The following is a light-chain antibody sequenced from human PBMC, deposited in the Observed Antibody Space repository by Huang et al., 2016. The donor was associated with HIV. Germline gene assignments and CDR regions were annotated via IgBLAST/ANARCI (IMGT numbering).Light chain of an antibody. J-gene: IGKJ1*01. CDR3: QQSYGIPRT. V-gene: IGKV1-39*01. Sequence: ERVIITCRASEAIGTFLNWYQQKPGKAPTLLIYAASNLPSGVPSRFSGTGSETYFTLTISSLQPEDFATYYCQQSYGIPRTFGLGTKVEV. CDR2: AAS. CDR1: EAIGTF.